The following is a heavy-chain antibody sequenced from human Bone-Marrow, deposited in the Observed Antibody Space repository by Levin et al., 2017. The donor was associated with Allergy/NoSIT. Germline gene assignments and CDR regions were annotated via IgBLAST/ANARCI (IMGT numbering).Heavy chain of an antibody. Sequence: PGGSLRLSCAASAFNFTNYWMHWVRQAPGKGLVWVSRINSDGTSLAYDDSVKGRFTISRDNAKNTLFLQMNSLRAEDTAVYYCAREYFDIVTGFWYGFDKWGQGTMVTVSS. J-gene: IGHJ3*02. D-gene: IGHD3-9*01. CDR1: AFNFTNYW. CDR2: INSDGTSL. CDR3: AREYFDIVTGFWYGFDK. V-gene: IGHV3-74*01.